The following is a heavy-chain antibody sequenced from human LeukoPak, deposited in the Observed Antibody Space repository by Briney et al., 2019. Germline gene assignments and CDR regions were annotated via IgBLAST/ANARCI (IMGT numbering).Heavy chain of an antibody. D-gene: IGHD2-15*01. CDR2: FSGSGGST. V-gene: IGHV3-23*01. Sequence: GGSLRLSCAASGFTFSSYAMSWVRQAPGKGLEWVSAFSGSGGSTYYADSVKGRFTISRDNSKNTLYLQMGSLRVEDMGVYYCARLSPIVVAPGALDIWGQGTMVTVSS. CDR1: GFTFSSYA. J-gene: IGHJ3*02. CDR3: ARLSPIVVAPGALDI.